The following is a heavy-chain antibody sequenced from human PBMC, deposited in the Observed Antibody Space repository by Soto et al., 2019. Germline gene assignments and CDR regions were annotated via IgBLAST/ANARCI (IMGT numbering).Heavy chain of an antibody. J-gene: IGHJ5*01. Sequence: QVQLQQSGPGLVKPSQTLFLTCAISGDSVSTNSATWDWFRQSPSTGLEWLGRTYYRSRWFHDYAVSVKSRITISPDTSNNQLSLQLTSVTPDDTAVYYCARLVGNSWLDSWGQGTLVTVSS. CDR3: ARLVGNSWLDS. CDR1: GDSVSTNSAT. CDR2: TYYRSRWFH. D-gene: IGHD2-2*01. V-gene: IGHV6-1*01.